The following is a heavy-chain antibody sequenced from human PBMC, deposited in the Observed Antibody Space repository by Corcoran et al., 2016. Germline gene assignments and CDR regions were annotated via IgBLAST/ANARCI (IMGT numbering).Heavy chain of an antibody. CDR3: ARERYYDFWSGYPAYYYYGMDV. Sequence: VQLVQSGGGVVQPGRSLRLSCAASGFTFSSYGMHWVRQAPGKGLEWVAVIWYDGSNKYYGDSVKGRFTISRDNSKNTLYLQMNSLRAEDTAVYYCARERYYDFWSGYPAYYYYGMDVWGQGTTVTVSS. V-gene: IGHV3-33*01. CDR1: GFTFSSYG. CDR2: IWYDGSNK. J-gene: IGHJ6*02. D-gene: IGHD3-3*01.